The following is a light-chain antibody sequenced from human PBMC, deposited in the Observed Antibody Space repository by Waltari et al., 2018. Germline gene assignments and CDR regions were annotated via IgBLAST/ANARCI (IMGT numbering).Light chain of an antibody. Sequence: QAGLTQPPSVSHALRQTATLTCTGDSKDVGNEGAAWRQQDQGHPPKLLSYRDNRRPSGISGGCSASRSGNTASLTIADLQPEDEADYYCSAWDGTFKTKIFGTGTKVTV. V-gene: IGLV10-54*04. CDR3: SAWDGTFKTKI. CDR1: SKDVGNEG. CDR2: RDN. J-gene: IGLJ1*01.